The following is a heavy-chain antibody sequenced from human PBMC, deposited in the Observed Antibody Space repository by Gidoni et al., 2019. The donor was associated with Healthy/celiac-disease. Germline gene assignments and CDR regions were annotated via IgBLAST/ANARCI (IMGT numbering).Heavy chain of an antibody. D-gene: IGHD3-3*01. CDR2: ISYDGSNK. V-gene: IGHV3-30*18. CDR1: GSTFGSYG. Sequence: QVQLVESGGGGVQPGRSLRLSGAASGSTFGSYGMHWVRQAPGKGLEWVAVISYDGSNKYYADSVKGRFTISRDNSKNTLYLQMNSLRAEDTAVYYCAKDGGWEQSVEWLSSDYWGQGTLVTVSS. CDR3: AKDGGWEQSVEWLSSDY. J-gene: IGHJ4*02.